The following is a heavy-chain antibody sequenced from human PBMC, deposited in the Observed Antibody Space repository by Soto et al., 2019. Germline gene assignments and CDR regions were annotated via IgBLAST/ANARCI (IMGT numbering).Heavy chain of an antibody. D-gene: IGHD1-26*01. J-gene: IGHJ4*02. V-gene: IGHV1-69*13. Sequence: GAPVKVSCKASGGTFSSYAISWVRQAPGQGLEWMGGIIPIFGTANYAQKFQGRVTITADESTSTAYMELSSLRSEDTAVYYCARCNSGSYKHFDYWGQGNLVTVSS. CDR3: ARCNSGSYKHFDY. CDR2: IIPIFGTA. CDR1: GGTFSSYA.